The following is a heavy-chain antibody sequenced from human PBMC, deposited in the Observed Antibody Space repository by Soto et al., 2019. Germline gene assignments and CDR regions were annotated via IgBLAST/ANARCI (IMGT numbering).Heavy chain of an antibody. V-gene: IGHV5-51*01. CDR3: ARQGFSKHYFYAADV. Sequence: PGESLKISCQTSGYSFTTYWIAWVRQMPGKGLEWMGVVYPGDSDTKYSPSFQGHVTISADRSSSTAFLQWSSLKASDTATYFCARQGFSKHYFYAADVWGQGTTVTVSS. J-gene: IGHJ6*02. CDR1: GYSFTTYW. D-gene: IGHD6-13*01. CDR2: VYPGDSDT.